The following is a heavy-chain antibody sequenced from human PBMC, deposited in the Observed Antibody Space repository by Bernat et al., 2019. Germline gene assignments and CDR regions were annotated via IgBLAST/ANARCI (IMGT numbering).Heavy chain of an antibody. CDR2: IYYSVTT. CDR3: TRGQDSYKLGNY. V-gene: IGHV4-61*08. J-gene: IGHJ4*02. D-gene: IGHD7-27*01. Sequence: QVQLQESGPGLVKPSETLSLTCTVSGGSVNTVDYYWSWIRQPPGKGLEWVGSIYYSVTTNYSPSLEGRVTISVDTNQFSLKVNSVTAADTAVYYCTRGQDSYKLGNYWGQGTLVTVSS. CDR1: GGSVNTVDYY.